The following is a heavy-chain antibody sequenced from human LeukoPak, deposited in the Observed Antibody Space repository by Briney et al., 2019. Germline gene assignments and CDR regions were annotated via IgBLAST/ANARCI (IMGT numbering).Heavy chain of an antibody. CDR3: ARRYITIFGVVITSDAFDI. Sequence: SETLSLTCAVYGGSFSGYYWSWIRQPPGKGLEWIGEINHSGSTNYNPSLKSRVTISVDRSKNQFSLKLSSVTAADTAVYYCARRYITIFGVVITSDAFDIWGQGTMVTVSS. CDR1: GGSFSGYY. CDR2: INHSGST. J-gene: IGHJ3*02. D-gene: IGHD3-3*01. V-gene: IGHV4-34*01.